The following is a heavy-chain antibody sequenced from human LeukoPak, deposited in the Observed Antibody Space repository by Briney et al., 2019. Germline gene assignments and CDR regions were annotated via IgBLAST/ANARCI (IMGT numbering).Heavy chain of an antibody. V-gene: IGHV3-23*01. CDR1: GFTFSSYA. D-gene: IGHD5-18*01. Sequence: GGSLRLSCAASGFTFSSYAMSWVRQAPGKGLEWVSAISGSGGSTYYADSAKGRFTISRDNSKNTLYLQMNSLRAEDTAVYYCAKPDGYSYGYGDYWGQGTLVTVSS. CDR2: ISGSGGST. J-gene: IGHJ4*02. CDR3: AKPDGYSYGYGDY.